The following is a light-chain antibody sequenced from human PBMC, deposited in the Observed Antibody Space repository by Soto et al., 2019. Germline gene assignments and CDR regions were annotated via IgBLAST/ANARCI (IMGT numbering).Light chain of an antibody. CDR3: AAWDDSLSGLYV. CDR1: SSNIGSNY. Sequence: QSVLTQPPSASGTPGQRVTISCSGSSSNIGSNYVYWYQQLPGTAPKLLIYRNSQRPSGVPDRFSGSKSGTSASLAISGLRSEDEADYYCAAWDDSLSGLYVFGTGTKVTV. CDR2: RNS. V-gene: IGLV1-47*01. J-gene: IGLJ1*01.